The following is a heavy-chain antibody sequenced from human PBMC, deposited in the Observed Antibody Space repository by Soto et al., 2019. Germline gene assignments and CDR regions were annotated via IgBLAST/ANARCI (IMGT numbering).Heavy chain of an antibody. V-gene: IGHV2-5*02. D-gene: IGHD3-9*01. CDR1: GFSLSTSGVG. CDR3: AHSRKSYYDILTGYNY. J-gene: IGHJ4*02. Sequence: ESGPTLVNPTQTLTLTCTFSGFSLSTSGVGVAWIRQPPRKALEWLALIYWDDDKRYSPSLKSRLTITKDTSKNQVVLTMTNMDPGDTATYYCAHSRKSYYDILTGYNYWGQGTLVTVSS. CDR2: IYWDDDK.